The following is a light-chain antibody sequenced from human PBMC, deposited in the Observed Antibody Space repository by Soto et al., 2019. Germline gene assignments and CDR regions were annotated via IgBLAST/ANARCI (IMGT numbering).Light chain of an antibody. CDR1: TFNIGNNF. Sequence: QSVLTQPPSVSAAPGQKVTISCSGSTFNIGNNFVSWCQQLPGTAPKVLIYDNNQRPSGIPDRFSASKSGTSATLVITRLQTGDEAVYYCGTWDSTLSAYVFGSGTKVTVL. V-gene: IGLV1-51*01. J-gene: IGLJ1*01. CDR3: GTWDSTLSAYV. CDR2: DNN.